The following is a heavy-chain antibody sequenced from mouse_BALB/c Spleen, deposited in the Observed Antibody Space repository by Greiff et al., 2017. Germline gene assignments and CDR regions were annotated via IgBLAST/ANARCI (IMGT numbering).Heavy chain of an antibody. V-gene: IGHV5-17*02. CDR3: ARGYRYDGNYFDY. J-gene: IGHJ2*01. D-gene: IGHD2-14*01. CDR1: GFTFSSFG. Sequence: DVKLVESGGGLVQPGGSRKLSCAASGFTFSSFGMHWVRQAPEKGLEWVAYISSGSSTIYYADTVKGRFTISRDNPKNTLFLQMTSLRSEDTAMYYCARGYRYDGNYFDYWGQGTTLTVSS. CDR2: ISSGSSTI.